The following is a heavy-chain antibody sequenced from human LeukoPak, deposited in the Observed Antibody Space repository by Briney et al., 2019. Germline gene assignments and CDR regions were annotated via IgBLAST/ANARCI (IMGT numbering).Heavy chain of an antibody. D-gene: IGHD5-12*01. Sequence: GGSLRLSCAASGFTFSSYSMNWVRQAPGKGLEWVSSISSSSSYIYYADSVKGRFTISRDNAKNSLYLQMNSLRAEDTAVYYCARDIYSGYDAEIDYWGQGTLVTVSS. CDR2: ISSSSSYI. CDR3: ARDIYSGYDAEIDY. CDR1: GFTFSSYS. J-gene: IGHJ4*02. V-gene: IGHV3-21*01.